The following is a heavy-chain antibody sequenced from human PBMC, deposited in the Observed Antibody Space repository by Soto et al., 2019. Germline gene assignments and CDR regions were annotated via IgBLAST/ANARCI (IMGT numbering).Heavy chain of an antibody. J-gene: IGHJ5*02. CDR2: ISERGDTT. D-gene: IGHD3-10*01. CDR1: GFRISSNA. Sequence: EVQLLESGGGLVQPGGSLRLSCAASGFRISSNAMYWVRQAPGKGLEWVSGISERGDTTHYADSVKGRFTISRDTSKNSLYLQMNSLRAEDTAVYYCARGGYPSNWFDPWGQGTLVTVSS. V-gene: IGHV3-23*01. CDR3: ARGGYPSNWFDP.